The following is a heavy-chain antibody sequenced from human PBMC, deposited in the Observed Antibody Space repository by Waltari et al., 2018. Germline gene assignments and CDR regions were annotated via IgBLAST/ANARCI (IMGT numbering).Heavy chain of an antibody. CDR3: VGHRFGSGSYFDY. CDR1: GCIVGSNY. Sequence: EVQVVESGGGLIQPGGSLRLSCAVSGCIVGSNYMSWVRQAAGKGLEWVSVIYSGGSSYYVDSVKGRFTISRDNSKNTIYLEMNSLRGEDTAVYFCVGHRFGSGSYFDYWGQGTPVTVSS. D-gene: IGHD3-10*01. V-gene: IGHV3-53*01. J-gene: IGHJ4*02. CDR2: IYSGGSS.